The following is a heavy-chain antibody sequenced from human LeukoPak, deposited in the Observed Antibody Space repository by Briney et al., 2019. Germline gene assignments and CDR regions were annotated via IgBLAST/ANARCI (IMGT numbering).Heavy chain of an antibody. V-gene: IGHV3-23*01. D-gene: IGHD3-22*01. Sequence: GGSLRLSCAASGFTFSSYAMSWVRQAPGKGLEWVSAISGSGGSTYYADSVKGRFTISRGNSKNTLYLQMNSLRAEDTAVYYCAKDQVSDYYDSSGRFDYWGQGTLVTVSS. CDR2: ISGSGGST. J-gene: IGHJ4*02. CDR3: AKDQVSDYYDSSGRFDY. CDR1: GFTFSSYA.